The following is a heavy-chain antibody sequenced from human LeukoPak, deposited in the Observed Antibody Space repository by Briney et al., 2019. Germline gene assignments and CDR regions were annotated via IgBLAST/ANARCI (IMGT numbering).Heavy chain of an antibody. CDR3: ARHCSGGSCYSSDAFDI. Sequence: SETLSLTCTVSGGSISSYYWSWIRQPAGKGLEWIGRIYTSGSTNYNPSLKSRITMSVDTSKNQFSLKLSSVTAADTAAYYCARHCSGGSCYSSDAFDIWGQGTMVTVSS. CDR2: IYTSGST. D-gene: IGHD2-15*01. CDR1: GGSISSYY. J-gene: IGHJ3*02. V-gene: IGHV4-4*07.